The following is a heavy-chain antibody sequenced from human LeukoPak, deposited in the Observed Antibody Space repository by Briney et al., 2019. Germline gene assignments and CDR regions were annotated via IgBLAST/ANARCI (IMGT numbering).Heavy chain of an antibody. CDR1: GFTFNKYG. D-gene: IGHD6-13*01. J-gene: IGHJ6*03. Sequence: PGGSLRLSCAGFGFTFNKYGMHWVRQAPGKGLEWVGRIKSKTDGGTTDYAAPVKGRFTISRDDSKNTLYLQMNSLKTEDTAVYYCTTVGSSSWAHYYYYYYMDVWGKGTTVTISS. CDR2: IKSKTDGGTT. CDR3: TTVGSSSWAHYYYYYYMDV. V-gene: IGHV3-15*01.